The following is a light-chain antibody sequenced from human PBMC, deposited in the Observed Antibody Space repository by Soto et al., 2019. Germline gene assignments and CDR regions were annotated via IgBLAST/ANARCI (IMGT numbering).Light chain of an antibody. V-gene: IGKV1-5*01. CDR2: AAS. CDR1: QSISSC. J-gene: IGKJ1*01. Sequence: DIQMTQSPSSLSASVGDRVTITCRASQSISSCLAWYQQKPGKAPKLLIYAASTLDSGVPSRFSGSGSVTDFTLTISSLQPDDFATDYGQQYNNYPRTFGLGTKVDIK. CDR3: QQYNNYPRT.